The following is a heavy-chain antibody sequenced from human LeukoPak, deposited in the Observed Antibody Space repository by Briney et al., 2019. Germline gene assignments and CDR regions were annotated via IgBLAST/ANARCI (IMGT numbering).Heavy chain of an antibody. V-gene: IGHV4-34*01. D-gene: IGHD1-26*01. J-gene: IGHJ6*03. CDR1: GGSFSDYY. CDR3: ARDPYSGGYGDYYYYYMDL. CDR2: INHTGST. Sequence: SETLSLTCAVYGGSFSDYYWSWIRQSPGKGLEWIGEINHTGSTKYNPSLKSRVTISVDTSKNQFSLKLSSMTAADTAVYYCARDPYSGGYGDYYYYYMDLWGQGTTVTISS.